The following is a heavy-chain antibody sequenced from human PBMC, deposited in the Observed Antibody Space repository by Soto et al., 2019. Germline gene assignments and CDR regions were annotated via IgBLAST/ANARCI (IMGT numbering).Heavy chain of an antibody. CDR2: MSSNSGDT. D-gene: IGHD3-10*01. V-gene: IGHV1-8*01. Sequence: ASVKVSCKPSGYTFTSYDINWVRQATGQGFEWLGWMSSNSGDTGYAQKFQGRVTLTRDTSIRTAYMELSSLTSEDTAVYYCVRGPPRRGFVYWGQGTLVTVSS. CDR3: VRGPPRRGFVY. CDR1: GYTFTSYD. J-gene: IGHJ4*02.